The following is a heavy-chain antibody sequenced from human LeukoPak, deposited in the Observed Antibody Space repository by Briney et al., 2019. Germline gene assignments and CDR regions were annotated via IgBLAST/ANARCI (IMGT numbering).Heavy chain of an antibody. CDR3: ARATLDCGGDCYYFDY. V-gene: IGHV1-2*04. CDR2: INPNSGGT. Sequence: ASVKVSCKASGYTFTGYYMHWVRQAPEQGLEWMGWINPNSGGTNYAQKFQGWVTMTRDTSISTAYMELSRLRSDDTAVYYCARATLDCGGDCYYFDYWGQGTLVTVSS. CDR1: GYTFTGYY. D-gene: IGHD2-21*02. J-gene: IGHJ4*02.